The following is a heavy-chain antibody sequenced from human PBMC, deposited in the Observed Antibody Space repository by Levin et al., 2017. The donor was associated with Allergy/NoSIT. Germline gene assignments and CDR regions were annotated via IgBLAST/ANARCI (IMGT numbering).Heavy chain of an antibody. CDR1: GDSVSSNSAA. V-gene: IGHV6-1*01. CDR3: VRAASSWSYFDY. CDR2: TYYRSKWYN. Sequence: PSETLSLTCAISGDSVSSNSAAWLWIRQSPSRGLEWLGRTYYRSKWYNNYAISVEGRMTINADTSKNQLSLQMNSVTPEDTAVYYCVRAASSWSYFDYWGQGTLVTVSS. J-gene: IGHJ4*02. D-gene: IGHD6-13*01.